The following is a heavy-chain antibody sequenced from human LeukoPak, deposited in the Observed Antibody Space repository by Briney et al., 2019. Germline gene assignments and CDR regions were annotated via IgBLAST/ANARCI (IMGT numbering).Heavy chain of an antibody. CDR2: IYHSGST. J-gene: IGHJ4*02. CDR1: GGSISSSNL. V-gene: IGHV4-4*02. Sequence: SGTLSLTCAVSGGSISSSNLWRLVRQPPGKGLEWVGEIYHSGSTNYNPSLKSRVTISVDKSKNQFSLKLSSVTAADTAVYYCVTTADQLTPLGYWGQGTLVTVSS. D-gene: IGHD2-2*01. CDR3: VTTADQLTPLGY.